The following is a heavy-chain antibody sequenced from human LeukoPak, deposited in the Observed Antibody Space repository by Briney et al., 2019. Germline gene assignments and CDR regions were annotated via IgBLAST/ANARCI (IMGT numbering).Heavy chain of an antibody. D-gene: IGHD2-21*02. V-gene: IGHV3-23*01. J-gene: IGHJ4*02. CDR3: AKQNCGADCYSSNFDY. Sequence: PGGSLRLSCAASGSIFRSYDMTWVRQAPGEALEWVSTISGGGDDTFYADSVKGRFTISRDRSKNTLYLQMNNLRPEDTAVYYCAKQNCGADCYSSNFDYWGQGTLVTVSS. CDR2: ISGGGDDT. CDR1: GSIFRSYD.